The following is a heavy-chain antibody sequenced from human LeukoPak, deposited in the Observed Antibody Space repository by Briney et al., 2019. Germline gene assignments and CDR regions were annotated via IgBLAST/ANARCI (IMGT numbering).Heavy chain of an antibody. CDR1: GGSFSGYY. V-gene: IGHV4-34*01. J-gene: IGHJ4*02. CDR3: ARGRILGSSPLGY. CDR2: INHSGST. Sequence: SETLSLTCAVYGGSFSGYYWNWVRQPPGKGLEWNGEINHSGSTNYNPSLKSRVTISVDTSKNQFSLKLNSVTAADTAVYYCARGRILGSSPLGYWGQGTLVTVSS. D-gene: IGHD6-19*01.